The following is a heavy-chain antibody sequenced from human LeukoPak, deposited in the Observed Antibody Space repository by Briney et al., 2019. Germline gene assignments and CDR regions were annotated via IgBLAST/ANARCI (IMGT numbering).Heavy chain of an antibody. CDR1: GFTFGDYA. CDR3: HRMIVVVGAFDI. Sequence: GGSLRLSCTASGFTFGDYAMSWFRQAPGKGLEWVGFIRSKAYGGTTEYAASVKGRFTISRDDSKSIAYLQMNSLKPEDTAVYYCHRMIVVVGAFDIWGQGTMVTVSS. D-gene: IGHD3-22*01. CDR2: IRSKAYGGTT. J-gene: IGHJ3*02. V-gene: IGHV3-49*03.